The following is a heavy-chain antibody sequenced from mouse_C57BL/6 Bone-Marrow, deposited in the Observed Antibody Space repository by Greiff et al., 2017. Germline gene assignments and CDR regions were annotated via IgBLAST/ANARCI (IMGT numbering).Heavy chain of an antibody. V-gene: IGHV1-55*01. Sequence: VQLQQPGAELVKPGASVKMSCKASGYTFTSYWITWVNQRPGQGLEWIGDIYPTSGRTNYNEKFKSKAILTVDTSSNTAYMQLSSLTSEDSAVFYCARSGPLGRSFDYWGQGTTLTGSS. J-gene: IGHJ2*01. CDR3: ARSGPLGRSFDY. CDR1: GYTFTSYW. CDR2: IYPTSGRT. D-gene: IGHD4-1*01.